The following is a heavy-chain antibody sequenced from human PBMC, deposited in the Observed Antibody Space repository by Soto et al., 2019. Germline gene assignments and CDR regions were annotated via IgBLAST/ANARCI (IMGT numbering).Heavy chain of an antibody. CDR3: ARGRWEVLTKYSSSTNLHYFDY. V-gene: IGHV1-69*13. J-gene: IGHJ4*02. D-gene: IGHD6-6*01. Sequence: SVKVSCKASGGTLSSYAISWVRQAPGQGLEWMGGIIPIFGTANYAQKFQGRVTITADESTSTAYMELSSLRSEDTAAYYCARGRWEVLTKYSSSTNLHYFDYWGQGTLVTVSS. CDR2: IIPIFGTA. CDR1: GGTLSSYA.